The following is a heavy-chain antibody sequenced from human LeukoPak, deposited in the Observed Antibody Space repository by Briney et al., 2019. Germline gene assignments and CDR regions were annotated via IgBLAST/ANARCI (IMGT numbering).Heavy chain of an antibody. Sequence: PGRSLRLSCAASGFTFSSYAMHWVRQAPGKGLEWVAVISYDGSNKYYADSVKGRFTISRDNSKNTLYLQMNSLRAEDTAVYYCARSLYSHAYLFDYWGQGTLVTVSS. CDR1: GFTFSSYA. J-gene: IGHJ4*02. CDR2: ISYDGSNK. CDR3: ARSLYSHAYLFDY. D-gene: IGHD5-18*01. V-gene: IGHV3-30-3*01.